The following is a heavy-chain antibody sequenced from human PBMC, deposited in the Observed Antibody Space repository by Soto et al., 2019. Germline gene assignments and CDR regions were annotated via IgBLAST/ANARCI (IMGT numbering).Heavy chain of an antibody. Sequence: GASVKVSCKASGYTFTGYYMHWVRQAPGQGLEWMGWINPNSGGTNYAQKFQGWVTMTRDTSISTAYMELSRLRSDDTAVYYCARQDTSYDFWSGYTSRVFDYWGQGTLVTVSS. J-gene: IGHJ4*02. CDR2: INPNSGGT. V-gene: IGHV1-2*04. CDR1: GYTFTGYY. CDR3: ARQDTSYDFWSGYTSRVFDY. D-gene: IGHD3-3*01.